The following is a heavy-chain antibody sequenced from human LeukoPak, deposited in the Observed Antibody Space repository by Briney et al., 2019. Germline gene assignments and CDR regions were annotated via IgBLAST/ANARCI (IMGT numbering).Heavy chain of an antibody. D-gene: IGHD3-22*01. Sequence: ASVKVSCKVSGYTLTESSMHWVRQAPGKGLEWMGGFDPEDGETIYAQKFQGRVTMTEDTSTDTAYMELSSLRSGDTAVYYCATVGDSSGFNFDYWGQGTLVTVSS. CDR3: ATVGDSSGFNFDY. V-gene: IGHV1-24*01. CDR2: FDPEDGET. J-gene: IGHJ4*02. CDR1: GYTLTESS.